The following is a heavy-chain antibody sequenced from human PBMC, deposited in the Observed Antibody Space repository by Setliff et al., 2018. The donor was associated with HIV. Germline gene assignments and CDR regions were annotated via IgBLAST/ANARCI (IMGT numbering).Heavy chain of an antibody. CDR1: GGSISSGGYY. D-gene: IGHD3-3*01. J-gene: IGHJ4*02. CDR2: IYYSGNT. CDR3: GRQVPVPGVAVTPIDY. Sequence: SETLSLTCTVSGGSISSGGYYWSWIRQSPGKGLEWIGNIYYSGNTNYNPSFKSRVTISVDTSKNQFTLKLSSVTAADTAVYYCGRQVPVPGVAVTPIDYWGQGTLVTVSS. V-gene: IGHV4-61*08.